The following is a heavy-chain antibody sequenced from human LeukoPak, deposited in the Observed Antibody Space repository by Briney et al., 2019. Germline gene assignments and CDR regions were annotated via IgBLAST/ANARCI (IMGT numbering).Heavy chain of an antibody. CDR2: INPNSGGT. D-gene: IGHD3-3*01. J-gene: IGHJ4*02. Sequence: EASVKVSCKASGYTFTGYYMHWVRQAPGQGLEWMGWINPNSGGTNYAQKFQGRVTMTRDTSISTAYMELSRLRSDDTAVYYCARGLNSITIFGVVSLGFDYWGQGTLVTVSS. CDR1: GYTFTGYY. V-gene: IGHV1-2*02. CDR3: ARGLNSITIFGVVSLGFDY.